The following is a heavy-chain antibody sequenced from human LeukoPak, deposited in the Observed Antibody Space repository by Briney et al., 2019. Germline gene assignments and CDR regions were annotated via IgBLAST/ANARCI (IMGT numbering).Heavy chain of an antibody. J-gene: IGHJ3*01. Sequence: PGGSLRLSCAASGFTFSSYSMNWVRQAPGKGLEWVSYISSSSSTIDYADSVKGRFAISRDNAKKSLYLQMNSLRVDDTAVCYCAKDESRVRGVIRDAFDFWGQGTLVTVSS. D-gene: IGHD3-10*01. V-gene: IGHV3-48*04. CDR2: ISSSSSTI. CDR1: GFTFSSYS. CDR3: AKDESRVRGVIRDAFDF.